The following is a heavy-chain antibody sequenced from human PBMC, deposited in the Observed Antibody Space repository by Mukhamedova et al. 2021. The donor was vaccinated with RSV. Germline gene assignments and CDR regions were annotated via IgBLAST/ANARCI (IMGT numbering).Heavy chain of an antibody. D-gene: IGHD2-2*02. CDR3: AKDWGRYFGGTSCYMFDS. CDR2: ISVDGGNK. V-gene: IGHV3-30-3*02. J-gene: IGHJ4*02. Sequence: GKGLEWVAVISVDGGNKYYADSVKGRFTISRDNSKNTLSLQMNSLRVEDTAVYYCAKDWGRYFGGTSCYMFDSWGQGALVTVSS.